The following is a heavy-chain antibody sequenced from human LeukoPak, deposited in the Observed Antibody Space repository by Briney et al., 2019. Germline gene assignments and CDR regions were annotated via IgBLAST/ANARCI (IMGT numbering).Heavy chain of an antibody. J-gene: IGHJ5*02. CDR3: ARDIDRVFNWFDP. CDR2: INAGNGNT. Sequence: ASVKVSCKASGYIFTTYAMHWVRQAPGQRLEWMGWINAGNGNTKYSQKFQGRVTITGDTSASTVYMELSSLTSEDTAVYYCARDIDRVFNWFDPWSQGTLVTVSS. D-gene: IGHD6-13*01. V-gene: IGHV1-3*01. CDR1: GYIFTTYA.